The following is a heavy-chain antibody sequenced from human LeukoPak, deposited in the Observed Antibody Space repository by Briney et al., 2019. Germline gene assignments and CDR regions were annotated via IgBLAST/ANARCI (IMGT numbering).Heavy chain of an antibody. CDR1: GYTFRAYG. V-gene: IGHV1-18*01. J-gene: IGHJ3*02. Sequence: ASVKVSCKASGYTFRAYGISWVRQAPGQGLEWLGWTTAYNGDTRFSQKLQGRVTMTTDIPTSTAYMELRSLRSDDTAVYYCARDSRDYGDYVDIWGQGTMVTVSS. D-gene: IGHD4-17*01. CDR2: TTAYNGDT. CDR3: ARDSRDYGDYVDI.